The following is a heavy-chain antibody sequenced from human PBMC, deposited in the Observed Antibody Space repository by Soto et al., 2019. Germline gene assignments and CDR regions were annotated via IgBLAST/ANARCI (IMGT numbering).Heavy chain of an antibody. V-gene: IGHV1-24*01. J-gene: IGHJ4*02. D-gene: IGHD1-7*01. CDR1: GYTLTELS. CDR3: ATAPHGTGTIGFLMVTVDY. Sequence: ASVKVSCKVSGYTLTELSMHWVRQAPGKGLEWMGGFDPEDGETIYAQKFQGRVTMTEDTSTDTAYMELRSLRSEDTAVYYCATAPHGTGTIGFLMVTVDYWGQGTLVPVYS. CDR2: FDPEDGET.